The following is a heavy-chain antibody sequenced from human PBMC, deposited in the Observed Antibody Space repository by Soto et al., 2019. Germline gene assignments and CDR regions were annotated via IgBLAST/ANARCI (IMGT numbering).Heavy chain of an antibody. V-gene: IGHV4-34*01. CDR3: ARGYPRSILSTSLTTSYWFDS. D-gene: IGHD2-21*01. J-gene: IGHJ5*01. Sequence: QVQLQQWGTGLLKPSETLSLHCAVYGESLRGYYCSWIRQTPAMGLEWIGEINHRGTTNHDSSLKSRVIISIDTSKNQVSLRLNYVTAADTAVYYCARGYPRSILSTSLTTSYWFDSWGQGTLVTVSS. CDR2: INHRGTT. CDR1: GESLRGYY.